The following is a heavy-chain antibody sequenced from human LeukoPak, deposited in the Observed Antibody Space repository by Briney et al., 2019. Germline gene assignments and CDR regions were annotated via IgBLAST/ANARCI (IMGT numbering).Heavy chain of an antibody. Sequence: PGRSLRLSCAASGFTFSSYGMHWVRQAPGKGLEWVAVIWSDGSNKYYADSAKGRFIISRDNSKNTLYLQMNSLRAEDTAVYYCARDYGSGSYDYWGEGTLVSVSS. CDR3: ARDYGSGSYDY. CDR2: IWSDGSNK. V-gene: IGHV3-33*01. D-gene: IGHD3-10*01. J-gene: IGHJ4*02. CDR1: GFTFSSYG.